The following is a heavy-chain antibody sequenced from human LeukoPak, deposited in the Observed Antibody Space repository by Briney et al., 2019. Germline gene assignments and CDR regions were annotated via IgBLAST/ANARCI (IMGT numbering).Heavy chain of an antibody. D-gene: IGHD1-20*01. J-gene: IGHJ4*02. CDR3: ARVSRITGIENYFDY. Sequence: PGRSLRLSCAASGFTISSYGMHWVRQAPGKGLEWVAVIWYDGSNKYYADSVKGRFTISRDNSKNTLYLQMNSLRAEDTAVYYCARVSRITGIENYFDYWGQGTLVTVSS. CDR1: GFTISSYG. CDR2: IWYDGSNK. V-gene: IGHV3-33*01.